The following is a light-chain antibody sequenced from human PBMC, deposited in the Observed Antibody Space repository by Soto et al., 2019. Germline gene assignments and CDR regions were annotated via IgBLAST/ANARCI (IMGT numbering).Light chain of an antibody. V-gene: IGKV3-15*01. J-gene: IGKJ1*01. Sequence: EMLMTQSPATLSVSPGERVILSCWASQSVTNKLAWYQQRPGQPPRLLLYDASTRATGVPATFSGSGSGTDFTLTISSLQPDDFATYYCQQYNSYSWTFGQGTKVDIK. CDR2: DAS. CDR1: QSVTNK. CDR3: QQYNSYSWT.